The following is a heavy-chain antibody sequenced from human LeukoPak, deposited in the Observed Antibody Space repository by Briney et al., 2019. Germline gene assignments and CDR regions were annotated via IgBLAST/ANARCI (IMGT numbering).Heavy chain of an antibody. J-gene: IGHJ3*01. CDR2: LYYSGTT. CDR1: GGSISSSEYY. CDR3: MRHVDDLGAFDV. V-gene: IGHV4-39*01. Sequence: ETLSHTRIVSGGSISSSEYYWGWVRQPPGKGLEWIGSLYYSGTTYYNPSLKSRLTISVDTSMNQFSLILISVTAADTAVYYCMRHVDDLGAFDVWGPVAMSTVSS. D-gene: IGHD3-16*01.